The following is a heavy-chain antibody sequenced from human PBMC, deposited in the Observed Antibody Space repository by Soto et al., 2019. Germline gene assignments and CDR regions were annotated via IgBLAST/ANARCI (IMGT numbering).Heavy chain of an antibody. Sequence: PGGSLRLSCAASGFTFSSYAMSWVRQAPGKGLEWVSAISGSGGSTYYADSVKGRFTISRDNSKNSLYLQMNSLRAEDTAVYYCATRYLPINGRSSFEYRGQGALGAVSS. CDR3: ATRYLPINGRSSFEY. V-gene: IGHV3-23*01. CDR2: ISGSGGST. J-gene: IGHJ4*02. CDR1: GFTFSSYA. D-gene: IGHD1-26*01.